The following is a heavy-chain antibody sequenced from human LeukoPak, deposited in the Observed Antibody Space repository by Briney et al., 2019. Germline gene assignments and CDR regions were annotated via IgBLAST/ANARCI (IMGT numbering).Heavy chain of an antibody. CDR3: ARSNIAAAGRAGNYYYYGMDV. CDR1: GGTFSSYA. Sequence: SVKVSCKASGGTFSSYAISWVRQAPGQGLEWMGGIIPILGTANYAQKFQGRVTITADESTSTAYMELGSLRSEDTAVYYCARSNIAAAGRAGNYYYYGMDVWGQGTTVTVPS. D-gene: IGHD6-13*01. CDR2: IIPILGTA. J-gene: IGHJ6*02. V-gene: IGHV1-69*13.